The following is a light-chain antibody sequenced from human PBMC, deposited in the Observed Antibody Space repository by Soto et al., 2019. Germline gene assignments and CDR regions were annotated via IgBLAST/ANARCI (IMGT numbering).Light chain of an antibody. CDR3: QQYGSSPSIT. J-gene: IGKJ5*01. Sequence: EIVLTQAPGTPSLSPGATATHSCRANHSVSSNSLAWYQQKPGQAPRLLMYDASSRATGIPDRFSGSGSGTDFTLTISRLEPEDFAVYYCQQYGSSPSITFGQGTRLEIK. V-gene: IGKV3-20*01. CDR2: DAS. CDR1: HSVSSNS.